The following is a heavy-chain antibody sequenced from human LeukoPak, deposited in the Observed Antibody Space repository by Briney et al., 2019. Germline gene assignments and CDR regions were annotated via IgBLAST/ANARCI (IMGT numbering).Heavy chain of an antibody. CDR3: ARDFAYNTFDY. J-gene: IGHJ4*02. V-gene: IGHV3-7*01. D-gene: IGHD1-14*01. CDR2: IKEDGSAK. CDR1: GFTFKSAW. Sequence: GGSLRLSYAASGFTFKSAWMTWVRQAPGKGLEWVANIKEDGSAKNYVDSVKGRFTISRDNTKNSLYLQLSSLRAEDTAVYYCARDFAYNTFDYWGQGTLVTVSS.